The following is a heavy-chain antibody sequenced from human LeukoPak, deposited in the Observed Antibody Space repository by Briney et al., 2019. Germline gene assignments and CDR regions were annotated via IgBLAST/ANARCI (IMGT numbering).Heavy chain of an antibody. CDR1: GGSFSGYY. D-gene: IGHD3-16*01. J-gene: IGHJ6*03. CDR3: ARTPGGHFYYYMDV. CDR2: IYYSGST. V-gene: IGHV4-34*01. Sequence: SETLSLTCAVYGGSFSGYYWSWIRQPPGKGLEWIGSIYYSGSTYYNPSLKSRVTISVDTSKNQFSLKLSSVTAADTAVYYCARTPGGHFYYYMDVWGKGTTVTVSS.